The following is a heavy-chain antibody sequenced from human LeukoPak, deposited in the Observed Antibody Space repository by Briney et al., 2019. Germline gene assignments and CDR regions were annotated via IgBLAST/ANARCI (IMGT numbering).Heavy chain of an antibody. V-gene: IGHV3-73*01. D-gene: IGHD1-14*01. Sequence: GGSLTLPCSASMFMFRHSPVHGLRQAFGKGRECVSRFNSKANSYASTYAASVEGRFTISRDDSKNTAYLQMNSLKTEDTAVYYCTRFTHEPYDMDVWGQGTAVTVSS. CDR2: FNSKANSYAS. CDR1: MFMFRHSP. J-gene: IGHJ6*03. CDR3: TRFTHEPYDMDV.